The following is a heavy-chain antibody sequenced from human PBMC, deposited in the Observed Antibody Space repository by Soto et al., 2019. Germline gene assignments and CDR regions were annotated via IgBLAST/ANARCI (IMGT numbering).Heavy chain of an antibody. D-gene: IGHD1-26*01. CDR3: AKARVRIVGANSFDY. CDR1: GFTFSNYG. CDR2: ISDDGDKR. Sequence: GSLRLSCVGSGFTFSNYGMHWVRQPPGKGLEWVALISDDGDKRYYADSVRGRLIISRDNSKDTLYLQMNSLGPDDTAVYFCAKARVRIVGANSFDYWGQGTPVTVSS. J-gene: IGHJ4*02. V-gene: IGHV3-30*18.